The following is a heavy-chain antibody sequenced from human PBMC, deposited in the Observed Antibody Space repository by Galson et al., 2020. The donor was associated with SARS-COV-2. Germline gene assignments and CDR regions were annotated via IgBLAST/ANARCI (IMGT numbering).Heavy chain of an antibody. CDR2: IYYSPST. CDR3: ASTIFGVASN. J-gene: IGHJ4*02. D-gene: IGHD3-3*01. V-gene: IGHV4-39*01. Sequence: SQTLSLTCTVSAGSISSSSSYCGWIPQPPGKGLDWIVSIYYSPSTYYNPSLKSRVTISVDTSKNQFSLKLSSVTAADTAVYYCASTIFGVASNWGQGTLVTVSS. CDR1: AGSISSSSSY.